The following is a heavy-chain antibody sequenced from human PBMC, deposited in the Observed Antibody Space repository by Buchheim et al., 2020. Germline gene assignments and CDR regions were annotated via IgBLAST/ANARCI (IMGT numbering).Heavy chain of an antibody. Sequence: QVQLQQWGAGLLKPSETLSLTCAVSGGSFSGYYYNWIRQPPGKGLEWIGSLNHRGTTYYNPSLKNRVTISADVSKTHMSLALRSVTAADTAVYYCAREPVAVTATLNWFDPWGQGTL. CDR1: GGSFSGYY. CDR3: AREPVAVTATLNWFDP. J-gene: IGHJ5*02. D-gene: IGHD2-21*02. V-gene: IGHV4-34*01. CDR2: LNHRGTT.